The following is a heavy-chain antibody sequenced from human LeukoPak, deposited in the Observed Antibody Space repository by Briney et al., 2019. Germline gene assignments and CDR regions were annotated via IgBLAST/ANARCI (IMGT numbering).Heavy chain of an antibody. Sequence: ASVKVSCKASGYTFTCYYMHWVRQAPGQRLDGMGWINPNSGGLNYAQKFQGRVTMTRDTSISTAYMELSSLRSDDTAVYYCASGIQLWLFPSIDYWGEGTVVNVSS. CDR3: ASGIQLWLFPSIDY. V-gene: IGHV1-2*02. CDR2: INPNSGGL. J-gene: IGHJ4*02. D-gene: IGHD5-18*01. CDR1: GYTFTCYY.